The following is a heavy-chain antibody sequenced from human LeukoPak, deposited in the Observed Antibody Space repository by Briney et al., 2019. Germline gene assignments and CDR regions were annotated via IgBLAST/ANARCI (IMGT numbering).Heavy chain of an antibody. J-gene: IGHJ6*03. CDR1: GYTFTSYD. CDR2: MNPNSGNT. V-gene: IGHV1-8*01. Sequence: GASVKVSCKASGYTFTSYDINWVRQATGQGLEWMGWMNPNSGNTGYAQKFQGRVTMTRDTSTSTVYMELSSLRSEDTAVYYCARNPTPPRGYTHGPLRYYYYMDVWGKGTTVTISS. D-gene: IGHD5-18*01. CDR3: ARNPTPPRGYTHGPLRYYYYMDV.